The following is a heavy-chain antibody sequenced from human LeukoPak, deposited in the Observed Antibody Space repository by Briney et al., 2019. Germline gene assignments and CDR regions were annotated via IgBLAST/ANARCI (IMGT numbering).Heavy chain of an antibody. Sequence: GGSLSLSCAASGFTFSSYGMHWVRQAPGKGLEWVAVISYDGSNKYYADSVKGRFTISRDNSKNTLYLQMNSLRAEDTAVYYFAKAPLYYGGGSHLGGMDVGGKGPTFTVS. CDR2: ISYDGSNK. CDR1: GFTFSSYG. CDR3: AKAPLYYGGGSHLGGMDV. V-gene: IGHV3-30*18. D-gene: IGHD3-10*01. J-gene: IGHJ6*04.